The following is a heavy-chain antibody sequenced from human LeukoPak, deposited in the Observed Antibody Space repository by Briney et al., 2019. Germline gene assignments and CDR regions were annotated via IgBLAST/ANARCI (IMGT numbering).Heavy chain of an antibody. CDR3: AREEPGDLGQAFHY. CDR1: GFTFRTYA. V-gene: IGHV3-21*01. Sequence: GGSLRLSCETSGFTFRTYAMNWVRQAPGKGLEWVSSMGGSGTSIYYADTVKGRFTISRDNAKNSLYLQMNSLRVDDTAVYYCAREEPGDLGQAFHYWGQGTLVTVSS. D-gene: IGHD7-27*01. CDR2: MGGSGTSI. J-gene: IGHJ4*02.